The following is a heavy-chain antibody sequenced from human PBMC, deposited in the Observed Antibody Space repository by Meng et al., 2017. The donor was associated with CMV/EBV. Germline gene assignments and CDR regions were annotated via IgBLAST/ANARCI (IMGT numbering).Heavy chain of an antibody. CDR3: AKADYYDGSGYYFDY. Sequence: SGFTFSAYAMSWVRQAPGKGQEWVSSISGTGGNTYYADSVKGRFTISRDDSHNTLFLHMNSLRAEDTAVYYCAKADYYDGSGYYFDYWGQGTLVTVSS. D-gene: IGHD3-22*01. CDR2: ISGTGGNT. J-gene: IGHJ4*02. V-gene: IGHV3-23*01. CDR1: GFTFSAYA.